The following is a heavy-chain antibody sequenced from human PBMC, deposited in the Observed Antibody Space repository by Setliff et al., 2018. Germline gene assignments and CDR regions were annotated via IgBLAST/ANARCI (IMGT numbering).Heavy chain of an antibody. V-gene: IGHV2-70*12. J-gene: IGHJ4*02. CDR3: VHSLGYCSGGNCPPFDY. CDR2: VDWDDDK. CDR1: GFSLNTSDMR. Sequence: GSGPTLVNPTQTLTLTCTFSGFSLNTSDMRVSWLRKPPGKALEWLARVDWDDDKFYTTALKNMLTISKYTSKNQVVLTMTNIDPVDTATYTCVHSLGYCSGGNCPPFDYWGQGTLVTVSS. D-gene: IGHD2-15*01.